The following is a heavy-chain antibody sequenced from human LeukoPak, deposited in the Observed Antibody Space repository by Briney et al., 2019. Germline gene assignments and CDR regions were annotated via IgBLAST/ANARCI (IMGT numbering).Heavy chain of an antibody. CDR1: GYTFTSYG. Sequence: GASVKVSCKASGYTFTSYGISWVRQAPGQGLEWMGWISAYNGNTNYAQKLQGRVTMTEDTSTDTAYMELSSLRSEDTAVYYCATATLGGLIDYWGQGTLVTVSS. CDR2: ISAYNGNT. V-gene: IGHV1-18*01. CDR3: ATATLGGLIDY. J-gene: IGHJ4*02. D-gene: IGHD3-16*01.